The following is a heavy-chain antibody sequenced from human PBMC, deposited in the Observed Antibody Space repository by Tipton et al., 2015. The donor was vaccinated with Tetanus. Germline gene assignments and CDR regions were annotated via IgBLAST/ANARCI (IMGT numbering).Heavy chain of an antibody. CDR2: IYFNGST. CDR1: GGSISSYY. Sequence: TLSLTCTVSGGSISSYYWSWIRQPPGKGLEWIGYIYFNGSTNYNPSLKSRVTISVDTSKNQFSLKLSSVTAADTAFYYCTRHVVVAVPRWFDPWGQGTLVTVSS. J-gene: IGHJ5*02. CDR3: TRHVVVAVPRWFDP. D-gene: IGHD2-15*01. V-gene: IGHV4-59*08.